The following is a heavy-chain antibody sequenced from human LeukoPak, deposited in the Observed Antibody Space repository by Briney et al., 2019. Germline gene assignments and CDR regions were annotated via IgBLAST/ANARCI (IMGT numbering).Heavy chain of an antibody. D-gene: IGHD5-24*01. Sequence: SETLSLTCAVYGGSFSGYYWSWIRQPPGKGLEWIGEINHSGSTNYNPSLKSRVTISVDTSKNQFSLKLSSVTAADTAVYYCGRAMGGRGLRKRGVDYGAREP. CDR1: GGSFSGYY. V-gene: IGHV4-34*01. CDR3: GRAMGGRGLRKRGVDY. CDR2: INHSGST. J-gene: IGHJ4*02.